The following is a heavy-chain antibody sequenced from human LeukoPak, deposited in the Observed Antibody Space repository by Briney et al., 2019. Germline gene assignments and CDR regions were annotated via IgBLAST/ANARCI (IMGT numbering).Heavy chain of an antibody. V-gene: IGHV4-39*01. Sequence: SETLSLTCIVSGGSISSSSYYWGWIRQPPGKGLEWIGSIYYSGSTYYNPSLKSRVTISVDTSKNQFSLKLSSVTAADTAVYYCARAYSSSWYYFDYWGQGTLVTVSS. CDR1: GGSISSSSYY. CDR2: IYYSGST. D-gene: IGHD6-13*01. CDR3: ARAYSSSWYYFDY. J-gene: IGHJ4*02.